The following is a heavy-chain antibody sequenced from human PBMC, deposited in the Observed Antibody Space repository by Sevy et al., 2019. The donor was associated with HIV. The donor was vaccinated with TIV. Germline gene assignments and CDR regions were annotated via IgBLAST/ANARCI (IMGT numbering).Heavy chain of an antibody. J-gene: IGHJ4*02. V-gene: IGHV1-69*13. CDR1: GGTFNTYA. CDR3: ATTAVRGIRHLLQMDY. CDR2: IIPIFGTT. D-gene: IGHD3-10*01. Sequence: ASVKVSCKASGGTFNTYAISWVRQAPGQGLECMGGIIPIFGTTYYAQNFQGRVMMTADESTSTVYMELSSLRSEDTAVYYCATTAVRGIRHLLQMDYWGQGTLVTVSS.